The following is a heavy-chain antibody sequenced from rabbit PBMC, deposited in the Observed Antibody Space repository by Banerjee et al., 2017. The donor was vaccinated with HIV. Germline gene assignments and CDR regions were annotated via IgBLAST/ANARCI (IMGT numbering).Heavy chain of an antibody. J-gene: IGHJ3*01. Sequence: QSLEDSGGDLVKPGASLTLTCTASGFSFSNKYVMSWVRQAPGKGLEWIACINTSSGNTVYATWAKGRFTISKTSSTTVTLQMTSLTAADTATYFCVRRISDAYDLWGQGTLVTVS. CDR2: INTSSGNT. CDR1: GFSFSNKYV. D-gene: IGHD6-1*01. CDR3: VRRISDAYDL. V-gene: IGHV1S40*01.